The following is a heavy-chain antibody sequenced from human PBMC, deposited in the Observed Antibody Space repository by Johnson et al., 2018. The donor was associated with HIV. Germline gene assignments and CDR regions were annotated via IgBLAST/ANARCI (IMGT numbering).Heavy chain of an antibody. CDR1: GFTFSSYA. D-gene: IGHD1-1*01. CDR3: ARESPGYAFDS. V-gene: IGHV3-23*04. Sequence: VQLVESGGGLVQPGGSLRLSCAASGFTFSSYAMSWVRQAPGKGLEWVSAISGSGGSTYYADSVKGRFSMSRENVKNSLYLQMNSLRAGDTAVYSCARESPGYAFDSWGQGTMVTVSS. CDR2: ISGSGGST. J-gene: IGHJ3*02.